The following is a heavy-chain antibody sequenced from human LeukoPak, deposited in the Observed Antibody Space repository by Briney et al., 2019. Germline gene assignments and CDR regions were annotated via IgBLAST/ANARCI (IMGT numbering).Heavy chain of an antibody. D-gene: IGHD1-26*01. J-gene: IGHJ4*02. CDR2: TRNKAKSYTT. CDR1: GFTFSDHY. V-gene: IGHV3-72*01. Sequence: PGGSLRLSCAASGFTFSDHYMDWVRQAPGKGLEWVGRTRNKAKSYTTEYAASVKGRFTISRDDSKNSLYLQMNSLKTEDTAVYYCAKDRSIGTYYTFDHWGQGTLVTVSS. CDR3: AKDRSIGTYYTFDH.